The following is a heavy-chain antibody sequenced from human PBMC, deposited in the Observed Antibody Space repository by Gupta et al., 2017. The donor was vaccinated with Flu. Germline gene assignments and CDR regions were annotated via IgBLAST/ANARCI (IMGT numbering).Heavy chain of an antibody. CDR2: MYYSGRT. CDR3: VASGYGDYAFDY. V-gene: IGHV4-59*01. CDR1: GGSICCYF. Sequence: QVQLRESGPGLVKPSETLSLTCSVSGGSICCYFWSSIRQPPGKGLEWIAYMYYSGRTDYNPSLKSRVTMSLDTSENQFSLKLNSVTAADTAVYYCVASGYGDYAFDYWGQGTLVAVSS. J-gene: IGHJ4*02. D-gene: IGHD4-17*01.